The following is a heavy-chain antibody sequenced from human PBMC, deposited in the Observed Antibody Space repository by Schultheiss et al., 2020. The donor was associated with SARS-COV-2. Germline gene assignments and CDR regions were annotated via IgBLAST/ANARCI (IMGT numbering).Heavy chain of an antibody. J-gene: IGHJ6*02. D-gene: IGHD3-10*01. CDR3: TRDDYGSGTRGYYYYCYGMDV. CDR1: GFTFGDYA. CDR2: IRSKAYGGTT. V-gene: IGHV3-49*04. Sequence: GGSLRLSCTASGFTFGDYAMSWVRQAPGKGLEWVGFIRSKAYGGTTEYAASVKGRFTISRDDSKSIAYLQMNSLKTEDTAVYYCTRDDYGSGTRGYYYYCYGMDVWGQGTTGTVAS.